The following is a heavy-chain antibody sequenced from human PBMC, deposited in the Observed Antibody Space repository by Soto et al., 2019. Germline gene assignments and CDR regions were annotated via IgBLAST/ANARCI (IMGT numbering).Heavy chain of an antibody. J-gene: IGHJ4*02. CDR2: IWYDGSNK. Sequence: QVQLVESGGGVVQPGRSLRLSCAASGFTFSSYGMHWVRQAPGKGLEWVAVIWYDGSNKYYADSVKGRFTISRDNSKNTLYLQMNSLRAEDTAVYYCARDLGKRELLVRPYYFDYWGQGTLVTVSS. D-gene: IGHD1-26*01. CDR1: GFTFSSYG. V-gene: IGHV3-33*01. CDR3: ARDLGKRELLVRPYYFDY.